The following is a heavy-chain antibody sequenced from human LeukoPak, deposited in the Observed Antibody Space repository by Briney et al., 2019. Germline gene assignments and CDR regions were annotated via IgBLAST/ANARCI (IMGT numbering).Heavy chain of an antibody. V-gene: IGHV3-23*01. CDR1: GFTFSSYA. J-gene: IGHJ4*02. CDR3: ARVIAVAGIAFDY. CDR2: ISGSGGST. D-gene: IGHD6-19*01. Sequence: PGGSLRLSCAASGFTFSSYAMSWVRQAPGKGLEWVSAISGSGGSTYYADSVKGRFTISRDNSKNTLYLQMNSLRAEDTAVYYCARVIAVAGIAFDYWGQGTLVTVSS.